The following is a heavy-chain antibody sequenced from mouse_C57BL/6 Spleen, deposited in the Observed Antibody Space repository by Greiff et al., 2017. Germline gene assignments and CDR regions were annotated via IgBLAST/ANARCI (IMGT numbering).Heavy chain of an antibody. J-gene: IGHJ4*01. V-gene: IGHV5-17*01. CDR3: AECDYAPMDY. Sequence: EVTLVESGGGLVKPGGSLKLSCAASGFTFSDYGMHWVRQAPEKGLEWVAYISSGSSTIYYADTVKGRFTISRDNAKNTLFLQMTSLRSEDTAMYYCAECDYAPMDYWGQGASVTVSS. CDR2: ISSGSSTI. D-gene: IGHD2-4*01. CDR1: GFTFSDYG.